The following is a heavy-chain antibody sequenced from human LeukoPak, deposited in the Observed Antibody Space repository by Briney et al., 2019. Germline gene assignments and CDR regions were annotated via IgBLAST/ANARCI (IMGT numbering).Heavy chain of an antibody. Sequence: ASVKVSCKASGYSFTTYGISWVRQAPGQGLEWMGWISANNNNTDNVQKLQGRVTMTTDTSTSTAYMELRSLRSDDTAVYYCARDSQWLDAFDIWGQGTMATVSS. CDR2: ISANNNNT. CDR1: GYSFTTYG. CDR3: ARDSQWLDAFDI. D-gene: IGHD6-19*01. V-gene: IGHV1-18*01. J-gene: IGHJ3*02.